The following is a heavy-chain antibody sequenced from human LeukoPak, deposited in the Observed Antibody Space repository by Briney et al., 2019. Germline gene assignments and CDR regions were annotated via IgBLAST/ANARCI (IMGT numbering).Heavy chain of an antibody. J-gene: IGHJ3*02. Sequence: GGSLRLSCSASGFTFSTYAMHWVRQAPGKGLEYVSAINSNGVSTYYADSVKGRFTISRDNSKNTLYFQMNSLRPEDTAVYYCAIAAAATEAFDIWGQGTMVTVSS. V-gene: IGHV3-64D*06. CDR1: GFTFSTYA. CDR2: INSNGVST. D-gene: IGHD6-13*01. CDR3: AIAAAATEAFDI.